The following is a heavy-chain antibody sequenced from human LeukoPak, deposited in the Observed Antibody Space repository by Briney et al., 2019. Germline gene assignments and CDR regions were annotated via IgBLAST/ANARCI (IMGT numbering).Heavy chain of an antibody. CDR2: ISAYNGNT. J-gene: IGHJ5*02. Sequence: ASVKVSCKASGYTFTSYGISWVRQAPGQGLEWMGWISAYNGNTNYAQKLQGRVTMTTDTPTSTAYMELRSLRSDDTAVYYCAREESGYSYGHNWFDPWGQGTLVTVSS. D-gene: IGHD5-18*01. CDR1: GYTFTSYG. CDR3: AREESGYSYGHNWFDP. V-gene: IGHV1-18*01.